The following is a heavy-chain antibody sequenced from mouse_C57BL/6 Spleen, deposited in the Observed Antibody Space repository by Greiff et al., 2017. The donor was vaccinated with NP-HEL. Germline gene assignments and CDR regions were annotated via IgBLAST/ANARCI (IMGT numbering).Heavy chain of an antibody. J-gene: IGHJ2*01. D-gene: IGHD2-4*01. CDR2: IDPANGNT. CDR3: ARWDDYDDEFDY. V-gene: IGHV14-3*01. Sequence: EVQRVESVAELVRPGASVKLSCTASGFNIKNTYMHWVKQRPEQGLEWIGRIDPANGNTKYAPKFQGKATITADTSSNTAYLQLSSLTSEDTAIYYCARWDDYDDEFDYWGQGTTLTVSS. CDR1: GFNIKNTY.